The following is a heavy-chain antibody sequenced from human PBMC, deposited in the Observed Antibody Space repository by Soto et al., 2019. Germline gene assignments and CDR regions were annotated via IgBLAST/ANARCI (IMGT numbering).Heavy chain of an antibody. J-gene: IGHJ5*02. CDR1: GYTFSSDH. V-gene: IGHV1-46*01. CDR3: ARARGISFGYNYFDH. D-gene: IGHD5-18*01. Sequence: ASVKVSCKASGYTFSSDHMHWVRQAPGQGLEWMGVINPFYGETRYAQKFQGRVTMTRDTSTSTVYMELSSLRSEDTAVYYCARARGISFGYNYFDHWGLGTLVTVSS. CDR2: INPFYGET.